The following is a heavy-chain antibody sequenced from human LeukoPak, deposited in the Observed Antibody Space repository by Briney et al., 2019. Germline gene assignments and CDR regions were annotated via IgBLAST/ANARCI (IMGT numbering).Heavy chain of an antibody. J-gene: IGHJ4*02. CDR3: ARVNYYDSSGYDY. CDR2: INHSGST. V-gene: IGHV4-34*01. Sequence: SETLSLTCAVYGGSFSGYYWSWIRQPPGKGLEWIGEINHSGSTYYNPSLKSRVTISVDTSKNQFSLKLSSVTAADTAVYYCARVNYYDSSGYDYWGQGTLVTVSS. CDR1: GGSFSGYY. D-gene: IGHD3-22*01.